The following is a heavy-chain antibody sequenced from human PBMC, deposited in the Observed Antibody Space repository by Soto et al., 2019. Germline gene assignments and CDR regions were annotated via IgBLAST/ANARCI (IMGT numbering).Heavy chain of an antibody. CDR2: IYYSGST. J-gene: IGHJ6*02. Sequence: QVQLQESGPGLVKPSETLSLTCTVSGGSISSYYWSWIRQPPGKGLEWIGYIYYSGSTNYNPSLKSRVPISVDTSKNQFSLKLSSVTAADTAVYYCARHPNYYYGSGSSYYYYYYVMDVWGQGTTVTVSS. D-gene: IGHD3-10*01. V-gene: IGHV4-59*08. CDR1: GGSISSYY. CDR3: ARHPNYYYGSGSSYYYYYYVMDV.